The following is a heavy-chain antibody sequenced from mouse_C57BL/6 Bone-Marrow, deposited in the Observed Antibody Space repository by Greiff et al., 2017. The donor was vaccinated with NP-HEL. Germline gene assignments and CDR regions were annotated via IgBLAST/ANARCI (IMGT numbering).Heavy chain of an antibody. Sequence: VQLQQSGPELVKPGASVKISCKASGYSFTGYYMNWVKQSPEKSLEWIGEINPSTGGTTYNQKFKAKATLTVDKSSSTAYMQLKSLTSEDSAVYYCASLDSSGYPFAYWGQGTLVTVSA. CDR2: INPSTGGT. CDR3: ASLDSSGYPFAY. J-gene: IGHJ3*01. D-gene: IGHD3-2*02. CDR1: GYSFTGYY. V-gene: IGHV1-42*01.